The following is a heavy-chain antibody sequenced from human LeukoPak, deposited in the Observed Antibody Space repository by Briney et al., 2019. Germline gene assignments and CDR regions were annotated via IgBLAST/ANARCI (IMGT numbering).Heavy chain of an antibody. D-gene: IGHD3-10*01. J-gene: IGHJ6*03. CDR3: ARTMVRGYYYYYYSMDV. CDR2: ISAYNGNT. CDR1: GYTFTSYG. V-gene: IGHV1-18*01. Sequence: ASVKVSCKASGYTFTSYGISWVRQAPGQGLEWMGWISAYNGNTNYEQKLQGRVTMTTDTSTSTAYMELRSLRSDDTAVYYCARTMVRGYYYYYYSMDVWGKGTTVTVSS.